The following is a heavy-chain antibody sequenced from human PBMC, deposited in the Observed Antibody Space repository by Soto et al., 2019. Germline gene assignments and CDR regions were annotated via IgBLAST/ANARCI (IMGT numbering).Heavy chain of an antibody. D-gene: IGHD1-7*01. CDR2: ISSSGTT. V-gene: IGHV4-39*01. J-gene: IGHJ6*02. CDR3: ARRSGTNYYYYYYGMDV. CDR1: GGSISSSTSY. Sequence: SETPSHTCTVSGGSISSSTSYWGWIRQPPGKGLEWIGSISSSGTTYYNPSLESRLTISVDTSKNQFSLKLTSVTAADTAVYYCARRSGTNYYYYYYGMDVWGQGTTVTVSS.